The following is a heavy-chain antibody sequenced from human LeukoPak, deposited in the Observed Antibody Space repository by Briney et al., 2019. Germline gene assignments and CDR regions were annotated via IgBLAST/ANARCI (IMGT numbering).Heavy chain of an antibody. CDR3: AKPPEVGATVAYFDY. CDR2: ISFDGSNQ. CDR1: GFTFNSYG. D-gene: IGHD1-26*01. J-gene: IGHJ4*02. V-gene: IGHV3-30*18. Sequence: GRSLRLSCAASGFTFNSYGMHWVRQAPGKGLEWVALISFDGSNQYYTDSEKGRFTISRDNSKNTLYLQMNSLRVEDTAVYYCAKPPEVGATVAYFDYWGRGTLVTVSS.